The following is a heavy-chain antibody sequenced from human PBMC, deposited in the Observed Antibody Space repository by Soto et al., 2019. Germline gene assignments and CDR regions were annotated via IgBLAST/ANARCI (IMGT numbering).Heavy chain of an antibody. CDR1: GYTFTDYY. Sequence: ASVKVSCKASGYTFTDYYMHWVRQAPGQGLEWMGWISPNSGGTNYAQKFQGRVTMTRDTSITTAYMELSRLRSDDTAVYYCARDPASYSPDYWGQGTLVTVSS. J-gene: IGHJ4*02. D-gene: IGHD5-18*01. CDR2: ISPNSGGT. V-gene: IGHV1-2*02. CDR3: ARDPASYSPDY.